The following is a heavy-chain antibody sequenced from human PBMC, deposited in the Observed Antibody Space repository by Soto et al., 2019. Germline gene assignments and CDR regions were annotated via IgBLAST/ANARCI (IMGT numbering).Heavy chain of an antibody. Sequence: EVQLLESGGGLVQPGGSLRLSCAASGFTFSSYAMSWVRQAPGKGLEWVSAISGSGGSTYYADSVKGRFTISRDNSKNTLYLQMNSLRAEDTAVNYWAKCPGGPCQPQRKFDYWGQGPLVTVPS. CDR3: AKCPGGPCQPQRKFDY. CDR2: ISGSGGST. V-gene: IGHV3-23*01. CDR1: GFTFSSYA. D-gene: IGHD6-25*01. J-gene: IGHJ4*02.